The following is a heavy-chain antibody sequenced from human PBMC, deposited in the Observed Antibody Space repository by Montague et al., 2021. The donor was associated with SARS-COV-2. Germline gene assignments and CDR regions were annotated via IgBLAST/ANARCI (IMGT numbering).Heavy chain of an antibody. V-gene: IGHV3-48*03. D-gene: IGHD3-9*01. J-gene: IGHJ4*02. CDR2: ITSSGSTI. Sequence: SLRLSCAASGFTFSSYEMNWVRQAPGKGLEWVSYITSSGSTIYYADSVKGRFTISRDNAENSLFLQMNSLRAEDTAVYYCARDLRDYDILTGYLWGQGTLVTVSS. CDR3: ARDLRDYDILTGYL. CDR1: GFTFSSYE.